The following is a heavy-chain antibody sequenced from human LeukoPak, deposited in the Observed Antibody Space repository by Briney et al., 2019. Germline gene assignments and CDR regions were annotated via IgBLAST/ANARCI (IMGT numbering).Heavy chain of an antibody. CDR2: ISYDGSNK. J-gene: IGHJ5*02. CDR1: GFTFSSYA. D-gene: IGHD3-3*01. CDR3: ARKSFWSGYNWFDP. Sequence: GGSLRLSCAASGFTFSSYAMHWVRQAPGKGLEWVAVISYDGSNKYYADSVKGRFTISRDNSKNTLYLQMNGLRAEDTAVYYCARKSFWSGYNWFDPWGQGTLVTVFS. V-gene: IGHV3-30-3*01.